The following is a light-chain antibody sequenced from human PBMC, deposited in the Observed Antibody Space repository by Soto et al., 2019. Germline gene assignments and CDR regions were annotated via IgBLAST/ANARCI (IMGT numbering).Light chain of an antibody. CDR1: SSNIGSNT. CDR2: TNN. J-gene: IGLJ1*01. V-gene: IGLV1-44*01. CDR3: AAWDDSLNGRV. Sequence: QSVLTQPPSASGTPGQRATISCSGSSSNIGSNTVNWYQQLPGTAPNLLIFTNNQRPSGVPDRFSGSKSGTSASLAISGPQPEDEADYYCAAWDDSLNGRVFGTGTKVTVL.